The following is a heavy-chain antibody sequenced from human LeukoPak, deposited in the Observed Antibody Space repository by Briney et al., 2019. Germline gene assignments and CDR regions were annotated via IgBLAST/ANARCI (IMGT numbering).Heavy chain of an antibody. V-gene: IGHV3-48*01. Sequence: PGGSLRLSCAASGFTFSSYSMNWVRQAPGKGLEWVSYISSRSITIYYADSVKGRFTISRDNAKNSLYLQMNSLRAEDTAMYYCARDAYYYDSSGYYLPAGADYWGQGTLVTVSS. CDR3: ARDAYYYDSSGYYLPAGADY. D-gene: IGHD3-22*01. J-gene: IGHJ4*02. CDR2: ISSRSITI. CDR1: GFTFSSYS.